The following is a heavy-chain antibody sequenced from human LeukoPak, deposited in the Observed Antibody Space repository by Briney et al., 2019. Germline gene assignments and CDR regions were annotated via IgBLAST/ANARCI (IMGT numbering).Heavy chain of an antibody. J-gene: IGHJ3*02. Sequence: GGSLRLSCAASGFTFDDYTMHWVRQAPGKGLEWVSLISWDGGSTYYADPVKGRFTISRDNSKNSLYLQMNSLRTEDTALYYCAKGGLRGGGAFDIWGQGTMVTVSS. CDR3: AKGGLRGGGAFDI. D-gene: IGHD2-15*01. CDR1: GFTFDDYT. V-gene: IGHV3-43*01. CDR2: ISWDGGST.